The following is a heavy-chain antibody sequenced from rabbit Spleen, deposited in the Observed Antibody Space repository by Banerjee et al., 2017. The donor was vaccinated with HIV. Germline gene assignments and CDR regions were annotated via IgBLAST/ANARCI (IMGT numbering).Heavy chain of an antibody. CDR3: ARWDAGYGGVSHAIDL. CDR1: GFSFSSSDY. Sequence: QSLEESGGDLVKPGASLTLTCTASGFSFSSSDYMCWVRQAPGKGLEWISCIAGSSVTTYYASWAKGRFTISKTSSTTVTLHMTSLTAADTATYFCARWDAGYGGVSHAIDLWGPGTLVTVS. J-gene: IGHJ4*01. D-gene: IGHD4-2*01. CDR2: IAGSSVTT. V-gene: IGHV1S40*01.